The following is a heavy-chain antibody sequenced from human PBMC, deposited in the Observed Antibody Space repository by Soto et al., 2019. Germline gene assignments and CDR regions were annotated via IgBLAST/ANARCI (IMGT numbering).Heavy chain of an antibody. CDR3: ARGLDWFAFDI. CDR2: INHSGST. Sequence: SETLSLTCAVYGGSFSGYYWSWIRQPPGKGLEWIGEINHSGSTNYNPSLKSRVTISVDTSKNQFSLELSSVTAADTAVYYCARGLDWFAFDIWGQGTMVTVSS. D-gene: IGHD3-9*01. V-gene: IGHV4-34*01. J-gene: IGHJ3*02. CDR1: GGSFSGYY.